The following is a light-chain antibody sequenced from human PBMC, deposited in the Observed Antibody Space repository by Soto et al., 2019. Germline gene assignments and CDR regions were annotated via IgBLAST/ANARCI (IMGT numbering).Light chain of an antibody. CDR2: FAS. CDR3: QQRSNWLPWT. J-gene: IGKJ1*01. Sequence: EIVLTQSPATLSLSPGERATLSCRASQNVNNYLAWYQQKPGQAPRPLIYFASNMVTGIPARFSGSGSGTDFTLTISSLEPEDFAVYYCQQRSNWLPWTFGQGTKVEIK. V-gene: IGKV3-11*01. CDR1: QNVNNY.